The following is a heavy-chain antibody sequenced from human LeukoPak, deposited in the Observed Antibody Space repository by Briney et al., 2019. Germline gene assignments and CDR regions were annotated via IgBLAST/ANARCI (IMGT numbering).Heavy chain of an antibody. D-gene: IGHD3-10*01. J-gene: IGHJ2*01. CDR1: GGSISSYY. CDR3: ARTPYYYGSGSRPRYFDL. V-gene: IGHV4-59*01. CDR2: IYYSGST. Sequence: PSETLSLTYTVSGGSISSYYWSWIRQPPGKGLEWIGYIYYSGSTNYNPSLKSRVTISVDTSKNQFSLKLSSVTAADTAVYYCARTPYYYGSGSRPRYFDLWGRGTLVTVSS.